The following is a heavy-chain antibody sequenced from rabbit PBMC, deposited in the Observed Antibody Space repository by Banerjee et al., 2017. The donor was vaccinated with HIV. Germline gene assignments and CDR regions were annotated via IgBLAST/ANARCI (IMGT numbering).Heavy chain of an antibody. CDR2: IYAGSNGST. CDR3: ARSLYTSNVIHGFDP. Sequence: QSLEESGGDLVKPGASLTLTCTASGFAFSVSYWICWVRQAPGKGLEWIACIYAGSNGSTYYANWAKGRFTISKTSSTTVTLQMTSLTAADTATYFCARSLYTSNVIHGFDPWGPGTLVTVS. D-gene: IGHD1-1*01. J-gene: IGHJ2*01. V-gene: IGHV1S40*01. CDR1: GFAFSVSYW.